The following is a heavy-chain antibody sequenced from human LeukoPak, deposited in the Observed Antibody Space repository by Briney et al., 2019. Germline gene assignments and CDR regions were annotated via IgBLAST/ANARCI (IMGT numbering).Heavy chain of an antibody. Sequence: PGGSLRLSCAASGFTFSGYAMHWVRQAPGKGLEWVAVISYDGSNKYYADSVKGRFTISRDNSKNTLYLQMNSLRAEDTAVYYCAKDLRYSSSWRKEDDAFDIWGQGTMVTVSS. V-gene: IGHV3-30*04. J-gene: IGHJ3*02. CDR3: AKDLRYSSSWRKEDDAFDI. CDR1: GFTFSGYA. CDR2: ISYDGSNK. D-gene: IGHD6-13*01.